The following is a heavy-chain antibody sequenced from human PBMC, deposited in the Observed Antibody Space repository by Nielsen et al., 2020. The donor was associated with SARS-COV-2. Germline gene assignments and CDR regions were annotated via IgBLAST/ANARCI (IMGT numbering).Heavy chain of an antibody. CDR3: ARQADEYSSPGGDY. J-gene: IGHJ4*02. CDR2: INWNGGST. Sequence: GESLKISCAASGFTSSSNWMSWVRQAPGKGLEWVSGINWNGGSTGYADSVKGRFTISRDNAKNSLYLQMNSLRAEDTALYHCARQADEYSSPGGDYWGQGTLVTVSS. CDR1: GFTSSSNW. V-gene: IGHV3-20*01. D-gene: IGHD6-6*01.